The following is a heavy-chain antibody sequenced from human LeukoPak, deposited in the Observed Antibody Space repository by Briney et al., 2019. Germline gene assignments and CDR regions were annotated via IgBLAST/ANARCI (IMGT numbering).Heavy chain of an antibody. V-gene: IGHV1-24*01. CDR3: AISQYYYDSSGYYLNWFDP. CDR1: GYTLTELS. CDR2: FDSEDGET. D-gene: IGHD3-22*01. Sequence: ASVKVSCKVSGYTLTELSMHWVRQAPGKGLEWMGGFDSEDGETIYAQKFQGRVTMTEDTSTDTAYMELSSLRSEDTAVYYCAISQYYYDSSGYYLNWFDPWGQGTLVTVSS. J-gene: IGHJ5*02.